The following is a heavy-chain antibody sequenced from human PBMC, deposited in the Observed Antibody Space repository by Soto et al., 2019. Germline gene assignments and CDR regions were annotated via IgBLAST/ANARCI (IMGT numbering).Heavy chain of an antibody. CDR1: GFTFSSYG. D-gene: IGHD3-22*01. CDR3: AKDHYYDSSGYLGY. J-gene: IGHJ4*02. V-gene: IGHV3-30*18. CDR2: ISYDGSNK. Sequence: QPGGSLRLSCAASGFTFSSYGMHWVRQAPGKGLEWVAVISYDGSNKYYADSVKGRFTISRDNSKNTLYLQMNSLRAEDTAVYYCAKDHYYDSSGYLGYWGQGTLVTVSS.